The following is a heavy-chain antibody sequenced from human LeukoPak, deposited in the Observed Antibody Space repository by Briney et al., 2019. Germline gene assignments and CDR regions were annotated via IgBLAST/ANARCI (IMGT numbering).Heavy chain of an antibody. CDR1: GGTFSSYA. V-gene: IGHV1-69*05. J-gene: IGHJ3*02. Sequence: SVKVSCKASGGTFSSYAISWVRQAPGQGLEWMGGIIPIFGTANYAQKFQGKVTITTDESTSTTYMELSSLRSEDTAVYYCATGGRDSSGYYLDAFDIWGQGTMVTVSS. CDR2: IIPIFGTA. D-gene: IGHD3-22*01. CDR3: ATGGRDSSGYYLDAFDI.